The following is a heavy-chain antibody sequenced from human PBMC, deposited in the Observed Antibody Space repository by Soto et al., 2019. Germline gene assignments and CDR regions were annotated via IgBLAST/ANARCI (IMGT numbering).Heavy chain of an antibody. CDR2: IYYSGST. V-gene: IGHV4-61*08. J-gene: IGHJ4*02. CDR1: GGSISSGGYS. Sequence: SETLSLTCAVSGGSISSGGYSWSWIRQPPGKGLEWIGYIYYSGSTNYNPSLKSRVTIPVDTSKNQFSLKLSSVTAADTAVYYCARYRGGSFYFDYWGQGTLVTVSS. CDR3: ARYRGGSFYFDY. D-gene: IGHD1-26*01.